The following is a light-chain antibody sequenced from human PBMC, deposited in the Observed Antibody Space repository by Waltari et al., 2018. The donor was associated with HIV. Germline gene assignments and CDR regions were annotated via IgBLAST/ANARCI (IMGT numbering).Light chain of an antibody. CDR1: KGLLHSNGYNY. V-gene: IGKV2-28*01. Sequence: DIAMTQSPLSLPVTPGEPASISCTSSKGLLHSNGYNYFDCYLQKPGQSPQLLIYLGCNRAYGVPDRFSGSGSGTDFTLKISRVGAEEVGVYYCMQARHTPLACGGGTKVEIK. CDR3: MQARHTPLA. J-gene: IGKJ4*01. CDR2: LGC.